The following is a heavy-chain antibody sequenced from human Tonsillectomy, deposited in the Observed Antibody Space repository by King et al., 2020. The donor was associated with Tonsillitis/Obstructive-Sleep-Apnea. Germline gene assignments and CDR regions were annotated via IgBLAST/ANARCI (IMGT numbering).Heavy chain of an antibody. D-gene: IGHD2-8*01. Sequence: DVQLVESGGGLVKPGGSLRISCAASGFTFSNAWMSWVRQAPGKGLEWVGRIKSKNDGGTTDYAAPVKGRFTISRDDSKNTLYLQMNSLKTEDTAVYYCTTGYCTNGVCYSPDYWGQGTLVTVFS. J-gene: IGHJ4*02. CDR3: TTGYCTNGVCYSPDY. CDR2: IKSKNDGGTT. CDR1: GFTFSNAW. V-gene: IGHV3-15*01.